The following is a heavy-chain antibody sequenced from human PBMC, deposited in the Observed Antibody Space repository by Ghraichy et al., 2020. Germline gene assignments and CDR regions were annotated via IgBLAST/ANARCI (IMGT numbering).Heavy chain of an antibody. CDR3: ARGGMGATWGY. CDR2: INHTGDT. J-gene: IGHJ4*02. V-gene: IGHV4-34*01. CDR1: GGSLTGYF. Sequence: SETLSLTCAVSGGSLTGYFWSWIRQPPGKGPEWIGEINHTGDTNYSPSLKSRVTISVDTSKNQFSLNLRSMTAADTAVYYCARGGMGATWGYWGQGTLVTVS. D-gene: IGHD1-26*01.